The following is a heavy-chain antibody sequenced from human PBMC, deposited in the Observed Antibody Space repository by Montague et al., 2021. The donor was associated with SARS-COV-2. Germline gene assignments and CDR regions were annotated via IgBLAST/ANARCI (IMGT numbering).Heavy chain of an antibody. D-gene: IGHD4-23*01. CDR1: GGSVSSRSYY. Sequence: SETLSLTCTVSGGSVSSRSYYWGWIRQPPGKGLEWIGSIYYSGSTHYSPSLKSRVTISVDTSKNQFSLKLSSVTAADTAVYYCARRGDYGGPRFDYWGQGTLVSVSS. CDR2: IYYSGST. J-gene: IGHJ4*02. V-gene: IGHV4-39*01. CDR3: ARRGDYGGPRFDY.